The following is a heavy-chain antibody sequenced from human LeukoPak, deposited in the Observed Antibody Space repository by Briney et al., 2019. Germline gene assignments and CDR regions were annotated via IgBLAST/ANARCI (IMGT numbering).Heavy chain of an antibody. CDR2: ISSSGSTI. D-gene: IGHD4-17*01. CDR1: GFTFSDYY. V-gene: IGHV3-11*01. J-gene: IGHJ3*02. CDR3: ATQSRDYVMDAFDI. Sequence: GGSLRLSCAASGFTFSDYYMSCIRQAPGKGLEWVSYISSSGSTIYYADSVKGRFTISRDNSKNSLDLQMNSLRAEDTAVYYCATQSRDYVMDAFDIWGQGTMVTVSS.